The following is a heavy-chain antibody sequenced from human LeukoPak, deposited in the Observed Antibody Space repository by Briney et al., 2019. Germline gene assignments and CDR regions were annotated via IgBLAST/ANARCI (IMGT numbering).Heavy chain of an antibody. CDR2: MNPNSGNT. D-gene: IGHD2-2*01. CDR1: GYTFTSYD. Sequence: ASVKVSCKASGYTFTSYDINWVRQAPGQGLGWMGWMNPNSGNTGYAQKCQGRVTMTRNTSISTAYMELSSLRSEDTAVYYCARIVVPGNGMDVWGQGTTVTVSS. V-gene: IGHV1-8*01. J-gene: IGHJ6*02. CDR3: ARIVVPGNGMDV.